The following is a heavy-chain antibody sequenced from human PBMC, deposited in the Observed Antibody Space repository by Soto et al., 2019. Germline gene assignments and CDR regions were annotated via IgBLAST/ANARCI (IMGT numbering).Heavy chain of an antibody. CDR3: AGLHGMDV. J-gene: IGHJ6*02. V-gene: IGHV3-30*03. CDR1: GFTFSSYG. Sequence: QVQLVESGGGVVQPGRSLRLSCAASGFTFSSYGMHWVRQAPGKGLEWVAVISYDGSNKYYADSVKGRFTISRDNSKNTLYLQMNSLRAEDTAVYYCAGLHGMDVWGQGPTVTVSS. CDR2: ISYDGSNK.